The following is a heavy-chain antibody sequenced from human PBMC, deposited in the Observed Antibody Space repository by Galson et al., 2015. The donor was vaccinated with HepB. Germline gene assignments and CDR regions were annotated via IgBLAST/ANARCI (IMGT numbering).Heavy chain of an antibody. J-gene: IGHJ4*02. V-gene: IGHV1-69*02. CDR3: ARGLPPYGSGSYYDY. Sequence: SVKVSCKASGGTFSSYTISWVRQAPGQGLEWMGRIIPILGIANYAQKFQGRVTITADKSTSTAYMELSSLRSEDTAVYYCARGLPPYGSGSYYDYWGQGTLVTVSS. CDR2: IIPILGIA. D-gene: IGHD3-10*01. CDR1: GGTFSSYT.